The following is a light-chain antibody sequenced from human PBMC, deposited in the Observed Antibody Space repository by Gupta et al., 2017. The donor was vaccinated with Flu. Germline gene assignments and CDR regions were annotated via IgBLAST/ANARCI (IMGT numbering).Light chain of an antibody. J-gene: IGKJ4*01. V-gene: IGKV3-15*01. CDR2: GAS. Sequence: EVVMTQSPATLPVSPGETATLSCRGSQSISSNLAWYQQKPGQAPRLLNYGASTRATGIPARFSGCGSGTKFTITSSSLQYEGFAVYYCQQYNNWTFGEGTKVEIK. CDR3: QQYNNWT. CDR1: QSISSN.